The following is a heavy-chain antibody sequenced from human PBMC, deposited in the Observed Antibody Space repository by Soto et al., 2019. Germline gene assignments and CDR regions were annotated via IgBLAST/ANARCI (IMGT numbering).Heavy chain of an antibody. D-gene: IGHD5-18*01. J-gene: IGHJ4*02. CDR1: GLTFSSYG. Sequence: QVQLVESGGGVVQPGRSLRLSCAASGLTFSSYGMHWVRQAPGKGLEWVAVIWYDGSNKYYADSVKGRFTISRDNSKNTLYLQMNSLRAEDTAVYYCARTYSYDLNPFDYWGQGTLVTVSS. V-gene: IGHV3-33*01. CDR2: IWYDGSNK. CDR3: ARTYSYDLNPFDY.